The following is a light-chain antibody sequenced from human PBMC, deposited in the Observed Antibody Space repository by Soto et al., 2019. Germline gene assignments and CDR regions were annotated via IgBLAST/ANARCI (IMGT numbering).Light chain of an antibody. CDR1: QSVSSN. V-gene: IGKV3-15*01. Sequence: ENVLTQSPAPLSVSPGERATLSCRASQSVSSNLAWYQQKPGQAPRLLIYGASTRAAGIPARFSGSGSGTEFTLTISSLQSEDFAVYYCQQYNNWPPITFGQGTRLEIK. J-gene: IGKJ5*01. CDR2: GAS. CDR3: QQYNNWPPIT.